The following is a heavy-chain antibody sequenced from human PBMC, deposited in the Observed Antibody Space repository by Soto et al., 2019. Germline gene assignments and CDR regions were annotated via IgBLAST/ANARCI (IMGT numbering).Heavy chain of an antibody. D-gene: IGHD2-8*01. J-gene: IGHJ3*02. CDR2: ISYDGSNK. CDR3: ARDLAGLSPNPGDAFDI. CDR1: GFTFSSYA. Sequence: GGSLRLSCAASGFTFSSYAMHWVRQAPGKGLEWVAVISYDGSNKYYADSVKGRFTISRDNSKNTLYLQMNSLRAEDTAVYYCARDLAGLSPNPGDAFDIWGQGTMVTVSS. V-gene: IGHV3-30-3*01.